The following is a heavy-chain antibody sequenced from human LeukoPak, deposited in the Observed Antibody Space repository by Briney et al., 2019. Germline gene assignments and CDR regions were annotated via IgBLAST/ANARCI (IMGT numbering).Heavy chain of an antibody. CDR3: AREEAAGPNYYYYHGMDV. CDR1: GFTFSSYS. CDR2: ISSSSSYI. D-gene: IGHD6-13*01. V-gene: IGHV3-21*01. J-gene: IGHJ6*02. Sequence: GGSLRLSCAASGFTFSSYSMNWVRQAPGKGLEWVSSISSSSSYIYYADSVKGRFTISRDNAKNSLYLQMNSLRAEDTAVYYCAREEAAGPNYYYYHGMDVWGQGTTVTVSS.